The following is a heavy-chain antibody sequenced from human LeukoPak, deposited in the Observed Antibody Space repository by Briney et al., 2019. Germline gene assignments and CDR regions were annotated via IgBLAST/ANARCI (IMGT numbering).Heavy chain of an antibody. D-gene: IGHD4-17*01. J-gene: IGHJ4*02. V-gene: IGHV4-31*03. CDR2: IYYSGST. CDR3: ARARDYGDYVDY. Sequence: SETLSLTCTVSGGSISSGGYYWSWIRQHPGKGLEWIGYIYYSGSTYYNPSLKSRVTVSVDTSKNQFSLKLSSVTAADTAVYYCARARDYGDYVDYWGQATLVTVSS. CDR1: GGSISSGGYY.